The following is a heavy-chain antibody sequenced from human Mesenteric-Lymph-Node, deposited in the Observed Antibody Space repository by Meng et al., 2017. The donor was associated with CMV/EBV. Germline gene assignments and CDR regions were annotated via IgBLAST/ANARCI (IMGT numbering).Heavy chain of an antibody. D-gene: IGHD2-2*01. CDR1: GFTFSTYW. CDR3: ARAHEYCSSTSCYCRD. CDR2: INDDGTTT. J-gene: IGHJ4*02. V-gene: IGHV3-74*01. Sequence: GGSLRLSCAASGFTFSTYWMHWVRHVPGKGLVWVSRINDDGTTTTYADSVKGRFIISRDNAKNTLYLQMNSLRAEDAAVYYCARAHEYCSSTSCYCRDWGQGTLVTVSS.